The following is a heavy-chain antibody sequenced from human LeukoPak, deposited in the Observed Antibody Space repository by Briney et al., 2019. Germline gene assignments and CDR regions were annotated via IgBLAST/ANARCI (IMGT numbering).Heavy chain of an antibody. D-gene: IGHD3-3*01. CDR2: IIPIFGTA. V-gene: IGHV1-69*05. J-gene: IGHJ6*03. Sequence: SVKVSCKASGGTFSSYAISWVRQAPGQGLEWIGGIIPIFGTANYAQKFQGRVTITTDESTSTAYMELSSLRSEDTAVYYCASHDSGVVIGYYYYVDVWGKGTMVTVSS. CDR3: ASHDSGVVIGYYYYVDV. CDR1: GGTFSSYA.